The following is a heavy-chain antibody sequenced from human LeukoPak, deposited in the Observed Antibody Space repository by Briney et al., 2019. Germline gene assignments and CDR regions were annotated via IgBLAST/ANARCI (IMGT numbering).Heavy chain of an antibody. CDR1: GFTFSSYA. D-gene: IGHD7-27*01. V-gene: IGHV3-23*01. Sequence: PGGSLRLSCAASGFTFSSYAMSWVRQAPGKGLEWVSAISGSGGSTYYADSVKGRFTISRDNSKNTLYLQMNSLRAEDTAVYYCATNSPFLGIRGYFDYWGQGTLVTVSS. CDR3: ATNSPFLGIRGYFDY. J-gene: IGHJ4*02. CDR2: ISGSGGST.